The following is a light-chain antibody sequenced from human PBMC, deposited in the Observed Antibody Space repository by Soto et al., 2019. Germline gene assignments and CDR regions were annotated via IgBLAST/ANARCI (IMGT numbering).Light chain of an antibody. Sequence: EVVLTQSPGTLSLSPGERATLSCRASQSVRNNYLAWYQQKPGQSPKLLIFGSSDRATGIPDRFSGIGSGTDFTLTISRLEPEDFAVYYCQHYFSSPPYTFGQGTKLEIK. CDR1: QSVRNNY. CDR2: GSS. J-gene: IGKJ2*01. CDR3: QHYFSSPPYT. V-gene: IGKV3-20*01.